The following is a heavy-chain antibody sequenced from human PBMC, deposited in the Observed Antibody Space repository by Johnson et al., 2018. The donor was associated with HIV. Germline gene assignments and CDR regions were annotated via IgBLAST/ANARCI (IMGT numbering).Heavy chain of an antibody. Sequence: QVQLVGSGGGVVQPGRSLRLSCAASGFTFSSYAMHWVRQAPGKGLEWVAVISYDGSNKYYADSVKGRFTISRDNSKNTLYLQMNSLRAEDTALYYCAKDPWGEGGAFDIWGQGTMVTVSS. CDR1: GFTFSSYA. CDR2: ISYDGSNK. V-gene: IGHV3-30*04. D-gene: IGHD3-16*01. J-gene: IGHJ3*02. CDR3: AKDPWGEGGAFDI.